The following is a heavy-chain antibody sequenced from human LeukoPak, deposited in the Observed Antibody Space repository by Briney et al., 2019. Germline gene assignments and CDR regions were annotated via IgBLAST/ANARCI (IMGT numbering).Heavy chain of an antibody. CDR2: INHSGST. V-gene: IGHV4-34*01. CDR1: GGSFSGYY. CDR3: AGSSGWRPFDY. D-gene: IGHD6-19*01. J-gene: IGHJ4*02. Sequence: PSETLSLTCAVYGGSFSGYYWSWIRQPPGKGLEWIGEINHSGSTNYNPSLKSRVTISVDTSKNQFSLKLSSVTAADTAVYYRAGSSGWRPFDYWGQGTLVTVSS.